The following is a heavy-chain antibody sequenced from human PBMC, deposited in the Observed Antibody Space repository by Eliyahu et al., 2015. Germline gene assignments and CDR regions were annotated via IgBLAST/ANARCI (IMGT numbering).Heavy chain of an antibody. D-gene: IGHD6-19*01. J-gene: IGHJ6*02. CDR3: ARDNSHSSGWVRSFYYGMDV. CDR2: ISYXGSNK. Sequence: GKGLEWVAVISYXGSNKYYADSVKGRFTIXRDXSKNTLYLQMNSLRAEDTAVYYCARDNSHSSGWVRSFYYGMDVWGQGTVTVSS. V-gene: IGHV3-30*01.